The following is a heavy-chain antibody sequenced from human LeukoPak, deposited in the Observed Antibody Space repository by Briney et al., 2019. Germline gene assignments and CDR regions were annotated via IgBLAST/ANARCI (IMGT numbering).Heavy chain of an antibody. D-gene: IGHD1-14*01. Sequence: SETLSLTCTVSGGSIKSHFWSWVRQPPGKRLEWVGYIFHSGSTSYNPSLKSRVTISVDTSKNQFSLRLTSVTAADTAVYYCVRTNPWDLTYYFDYWGQGTLVTVSS. CDR2: IFHSGST. CDR3: VRTNPWDLTYYFDY. J-gene: IGHJ4*02. CDR1: GGSIKSHF. V-gene: IGHV4-59*11.